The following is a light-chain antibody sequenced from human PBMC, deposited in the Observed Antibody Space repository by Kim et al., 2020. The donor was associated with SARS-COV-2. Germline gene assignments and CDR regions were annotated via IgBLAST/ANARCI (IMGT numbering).Light chain of an antibody. CDR3: QAWDSTTTV. CDR2: QDT. V-gene: IGLV3-1*01. Sequence: SYELTQPPSVSVSPGQTASITCSGDRLGNKYVCWYQQKPGQSPVVVIYQDTQRPSGIPERFSGSNSANTATLTISGTQAMDEADYYCQAWDSTTTVFGGG. CDR1: RLGNKY. J-gene: IGLJ2*01.